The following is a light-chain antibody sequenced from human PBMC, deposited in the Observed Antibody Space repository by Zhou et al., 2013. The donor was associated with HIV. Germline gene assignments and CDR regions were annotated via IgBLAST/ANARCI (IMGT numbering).Light chain of an antibody. CDR2: WAS. CDR3: QQYYSTPRT. V-gene: IGKV4-1*01. J-gene: IGKJ1*01. CDR1: QNILYSSNNKNY. Sequence: DIVMTQSPDSLAESLGERATINCKSSQNILYSSNNKNYLAWYQQKPGQPPKLLISWASTRESGVPDRFSGSGSGTDFTLTISSLQAEDVAVYYCQQYYSTPRTFGQGTKVEIK.